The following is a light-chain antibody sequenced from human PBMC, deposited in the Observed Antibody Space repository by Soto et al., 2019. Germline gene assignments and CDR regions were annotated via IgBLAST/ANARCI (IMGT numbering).Light chain of an antibody. J-gene: IGLJ1*01. V-gene: IGLV2-14*01. Sequence: SVLTQPASVFGSPGQSITMSCTGASSDVGGYNYVSWYQQHPGKAPKLMIYEVSNRPSGVSNRFSGSKSGHTASLTISGLQSEDEADYFCTSYTSSTTLDVFGTGTKVTVL. CDR3: TSYTSSTTLDV. CDR1: SSDVGGYNY. CDR2: EVS.